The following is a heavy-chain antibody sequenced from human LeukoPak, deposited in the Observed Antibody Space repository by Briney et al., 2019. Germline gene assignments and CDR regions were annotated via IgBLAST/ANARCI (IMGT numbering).Heavy chain of an antibody. V-gene: IGHV1-8*01. J-gene: IGHJ3*02. Sequence: ASVKVSYKASGYTFSSYDIHWVRRAPGHGVEWRGWMNPNSGNTGYAQELQGRVAMTRDTSINTDYMELSSLISDDTAVHYCTRGGTIYDTILEDPFDIWGQGTMVTVPS. D-gene: IGHD3-22*01. CDR2: MNPNSGNT. CDR3: TRGGTIYDTILEDPFDI. CDR1: GYTFSSYD.